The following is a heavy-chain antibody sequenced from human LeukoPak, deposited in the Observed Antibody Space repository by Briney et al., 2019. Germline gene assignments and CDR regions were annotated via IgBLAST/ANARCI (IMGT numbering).Heavy chain of an antibody. Sequence: PGGSLRLSCAASGFTFSNYDMHWVRQATGKSLEWVSGIGTAGDTFYPGSVKGRFTISRENAKNSLYLQMNSLRAGDTAVYYCARGGLSSGWDYDYWGQGTLVIVSS. J-gene: IGHJ4*02. V-gene: IGHV3-13*04. CDR2: IGTAGDT. CDR3: ARGGLSSGWDYDY. CDR1: GFTFSNYD. D-gene: IGHD6-19*01.